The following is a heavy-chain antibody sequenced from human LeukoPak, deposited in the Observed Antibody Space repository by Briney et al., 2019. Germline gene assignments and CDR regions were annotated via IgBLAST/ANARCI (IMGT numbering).Heavy chain of an antibody. CDR1: GFTFSSYE. V-gene: IGHV3-48*03. CDR3: ARVYCSGGSCSPQVVDAFDI. CDR2: ISSSGSTI. J-gene: IGHJ3*02. Sequence: PGGSLRLSCAASGFTFSSYEMNWVRQAPGKGLEWVSYISSSGSTIYYADSVKGRFTISRDNAKNSLYLQMNSLRGEDTAVYYCARVYCSGGSCSPQVVDAFDIWGQGTMVTVSS. D-gene: IGHD2-15*01.